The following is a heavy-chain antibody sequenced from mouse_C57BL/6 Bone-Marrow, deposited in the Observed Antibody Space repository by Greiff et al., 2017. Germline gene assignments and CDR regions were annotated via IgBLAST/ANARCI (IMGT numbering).Heavy chain of an antibody. CDR1: GYSFTGYY. CDR3: ARRYYDYDGFDY. D-gene: IGHD2-4*01. V-gene: IGHV1-42*01. Sequence: VQLQQSGPELVKPGASVKISCKASGYSFTGYYMNWVKQSPDKSLEWIGEINPSTGGTTYNQKFKAKATLTVDKSSSTAYMQLKSLTSEDSAVYYCARRYYDYDGFDYWGQGTTLTVSS. CDR2: INPSTGGT. J-gene: IGHJ2*01.